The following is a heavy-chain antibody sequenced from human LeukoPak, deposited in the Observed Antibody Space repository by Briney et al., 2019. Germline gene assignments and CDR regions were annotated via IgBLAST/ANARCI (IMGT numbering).Heavy chain of an antibody. D-gene: IGHD3-22*01. Sequence: SGTLSLPCTVSGGSISSGGYYWSWIRQPPGKGLEWIGYIYYSGSTYYNPSLKSRVTISVDTSKNQFSLKLSSVTAADTAVYYCARDLGYDRGEFQHWGQGTLVTVSS. CDR3: ARDLGYDRGEFQH. V-gene: IGHV4-31*03. CDR1: GGSISSGGYY. J-gene: IGHJ1*01. CDR2: IYYSGST.